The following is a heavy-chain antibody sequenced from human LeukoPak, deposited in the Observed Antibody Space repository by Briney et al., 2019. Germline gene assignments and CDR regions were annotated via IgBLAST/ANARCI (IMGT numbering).Heavy chain of an antibody. J-gene: IGHJ5*02. Sequence: ASVKVSRKASGYTFTSYYMHWVRQAPGQGLEWMGIINPSGGSTSYAQKFQGRVTMTRDTSTSTVYMELSSLRSEDTAVYYCARCLRGWQSWKTWFDPWGQGTLVTVSS. CDR2: INPSGGST. V-gene: IGHV1-46*01. CDR1: GYTFTSYY. D-gene: IGHD1-1*01. CDR3: ARCLRGWQSWKTWFDP.